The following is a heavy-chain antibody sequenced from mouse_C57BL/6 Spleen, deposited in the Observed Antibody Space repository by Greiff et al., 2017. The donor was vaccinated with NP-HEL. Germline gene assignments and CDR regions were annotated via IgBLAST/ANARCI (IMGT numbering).Heavy chain of an antibody. J-gene: IGHJ3*01. CDR2: IDPSDSET. CDR1: GYTFTSYW. Sequence: VQLQQPGAELVRPGSSVKLSCKASGYTFTSYWMHWVKQRPIQGLEWIGNIDPSDSETHYNQKFKDKATFTVDKSSSTAYMQLSSLTSEDSALYSCATHEPLYYCGSSLAWFAYWGQGTLVTVSA. V-gene: IGHV1-52*01. CDR3: ATHEPLYYCGSSLAWFAY. D-gene: IGHD1-1*01.